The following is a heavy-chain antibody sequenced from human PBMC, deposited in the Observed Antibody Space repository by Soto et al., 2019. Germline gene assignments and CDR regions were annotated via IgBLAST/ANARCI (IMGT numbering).Heavy chain of an antibody. Sequence: SETLSLTCTVSGGSISSYYWSWIRQPPGKGLEWIGYIYYSGSTNYNPSLKSRVTISVDTSKNQFSLKLSSVTAADTAVYYCARVFSDFWRGPNYYYYMDVWGKGTTVTVSS. V-gene: IGHV4-59*01. CDR1: GGSISSYY. D-gene: IGHD3-3*01. J-gene: IGHJ6*03. CDR2: IYYSGST. CDR3: ARVFSDFWRGPNYYYYMDV.